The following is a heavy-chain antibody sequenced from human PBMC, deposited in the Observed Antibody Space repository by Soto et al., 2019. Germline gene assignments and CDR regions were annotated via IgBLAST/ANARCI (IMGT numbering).Heavy chain of an antibody. D-gene: IGHD3-22*01. CDR1: GFTFSSYW. V-gene: IGHV3-74*01. J-gene: IGHJ4*02. Sequence: GGSLRLSCAASGFTFSSYWMHWVRQAPGKGLVWVSRINSDGRSTTYADSVKGRLTISRDNAKNTLYLQMNSLRAEDTAVYYCAADSNYDSSGAGDFWGQGTLVTVYS. CDR2: INSDGRST. CDR3: AADSNYDSSGAGDF.